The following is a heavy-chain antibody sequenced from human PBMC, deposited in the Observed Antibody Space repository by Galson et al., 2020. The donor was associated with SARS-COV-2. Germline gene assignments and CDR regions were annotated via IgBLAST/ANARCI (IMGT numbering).Heavy chain of an antibody. CDR1: GFTVSSNY. D-gene: IGHD5-18*01. V-gene: IGHV3-53*01. Sequence: GESLKISCAASGFTVSSNYMSWVRQAPGKGLEWVSVIYSGGSTYYADSVKGRFTISRDNSKNTLYLQMNSLRAEDTAVYYCARVGGYRKGREVWGQGTTVTVSS. CDR3: ARVGGYRKGREV. J-gene: IGHJ6*02. CDR2: IYSGGST.